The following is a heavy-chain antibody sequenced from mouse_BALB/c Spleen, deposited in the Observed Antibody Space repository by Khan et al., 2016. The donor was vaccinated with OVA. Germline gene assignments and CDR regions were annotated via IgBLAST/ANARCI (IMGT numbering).Heavy chain of an antibody. CDR2: VSSGGSYT. J-gene: IGHJ2*01. D-gene: IGHD2-3*01. CDR3: ARQGGIYDGCFDY. V-gene: IGHV5-9-3*01. CDR1: GFTFNNYA. Sequence: EVELVESGGGLVKPGGSLKLSCAASGFTFNNYAMSWVRQTPEKRLEWVATVSSGGSYTYYPDSVKGRFTISRDNAKNTLYLQMSSLRSEDTAMYYCARQGGIYDGCFDYWGQGTTLTVSS.